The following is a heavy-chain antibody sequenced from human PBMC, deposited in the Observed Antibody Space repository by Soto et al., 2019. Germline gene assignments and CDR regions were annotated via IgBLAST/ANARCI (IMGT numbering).Heavy chain of an antibody. CDR3: VRDSSGYYTFDY. Sequence: LSLTCTVSGGSISGRFWNWIRQPAGKGLEWIGRIYSSGTSNYNPSLKSRVTMSVDTSKNQFSLKLTSVTAADTAVYFCVRDSSGYYTFDYWGQGSLVTVSP. CDR2: IYSSGTS. D-gene: IGHD3-22*01. V-gene: IGHV4-4*07. J-gene: IGHJ4*02. CDR1: GGSISGRF.